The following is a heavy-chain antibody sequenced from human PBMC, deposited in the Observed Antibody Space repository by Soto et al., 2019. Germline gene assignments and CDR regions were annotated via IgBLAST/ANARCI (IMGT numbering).Heavy chain of an antibody. CDR3: AKEITVAGEFDY. D-gene: IGHD6-19*01. J-gene: IGHJ4*01. CDR1: GFTFSSYA. CDR2: MSGSGGGT. V-gene: IGHV3-23*01. Sequence: GGSLRLSCAASGFTFSSYAMSWVRQAPGKGLEWVSAMSGSGGGTYYADSVKGRFTISRDNSKNTVYLQLDSLRPEDTAVYYCAKEITVAGEFDYWGQGTLVTVSS.